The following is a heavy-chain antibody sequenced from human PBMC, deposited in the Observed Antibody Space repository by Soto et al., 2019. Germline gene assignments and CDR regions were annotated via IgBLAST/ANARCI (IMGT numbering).Heavy chain of an antibody. J-gene: IGHJ4*02. V-gene: IGHV4-34*01. CDR2: INHSGST. CDR3: ARGMLWPTTQLNY. Sequence: SSETLSLTCAVYGGSFSGYYWSWIRQPPGKGLEWIGEINHSGSTNYNPSLKSRVTISVDTSKNQFSLKLSSVTAADTAVYYCARGMLWPTTQLNYWGQGTLVTVSS. CDR1: GGSFSGYY. D-gene: IGHD2-2*01.